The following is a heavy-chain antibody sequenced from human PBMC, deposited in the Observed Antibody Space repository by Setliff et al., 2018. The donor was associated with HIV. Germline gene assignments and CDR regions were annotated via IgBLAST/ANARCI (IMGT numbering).Heavy chain of an antibody. V-gene: IGHV4-39*07. Sequence: PSETLSLTCNVSGGSISSSDYYWGWIRQSPGKGLEWIGSFHHSGSTSYNPSLRSRVTISVDTSKNQFSLKLSSVTAADTAVYYCARVYSGYEWGYYFDYWGQGTLVTVSS. CDR1: GGSISSSDYY. D-gene: IGHD5-12*01. J-gene: IGHJ4*02. CDR3: ARVYSGYEWGYYFDY. CDR2: FHHSGST.